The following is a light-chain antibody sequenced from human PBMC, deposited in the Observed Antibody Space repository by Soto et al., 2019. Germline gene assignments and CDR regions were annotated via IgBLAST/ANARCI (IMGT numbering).Light chain of an antibody. CDR2: EVD. CDR3: ISYAGNHNVV. Sequence: QSALTQPPSASGSPGQSVTISCTGTSSDVGGYNYVSWYQQHPGKAPKVMIYEVDKRPSGVPDRFSGSKSGNTASLTVSGLQAEDEGDYFCISYAGNHNVVFGTGTKLTVL. CDR1: SSDVGGYNY. V-gene: IGLV2-8*01. J-gene: IGLJ1*01.